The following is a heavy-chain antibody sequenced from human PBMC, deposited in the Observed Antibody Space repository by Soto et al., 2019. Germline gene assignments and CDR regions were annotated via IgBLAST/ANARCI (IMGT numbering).Heavy chain of an antibody. D-gene: IGHD3-10*01. CDR2: IYYGGTT. CDR1: GGSISSGGDY. Sequence: QVQLQESGPGLVKPSQTLSLTCTVSGGSISSGGDYWNWIRQHPGKGLEWIGFIYYGGTTDYNPSLKSRVXXSXDTXKNQFSLKLSSVTAADTAVYYCARGGSGNYWDFDYWGQGTLVTVSS. CDR3: ARGGSGNYWDFDY. V-gene: IGHV4-31*03. J-gene: IGHJ4*02.